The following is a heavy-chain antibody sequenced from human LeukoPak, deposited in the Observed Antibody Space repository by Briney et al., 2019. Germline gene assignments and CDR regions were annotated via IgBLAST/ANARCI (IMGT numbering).Heavy chain of an antibody. V-gene: IGHV4-59*01. Sequence: PETLSLTCTVSGGSISHYYWSWIRQSPRKRPEWIGYIYYSGTTNYNPSLKRRVTISVDTSRNQFSLQLRSVTAADTAVYYCAREDPQSTVPEGMDVWGQGTTVIVSS. CDR2: IYYSGTT. CDR1: GGSISHYY. J-gene: IGHJ6*02. D-gene: IGHD4-17*01. CDR3: AREDPQSTVPEGMDV.